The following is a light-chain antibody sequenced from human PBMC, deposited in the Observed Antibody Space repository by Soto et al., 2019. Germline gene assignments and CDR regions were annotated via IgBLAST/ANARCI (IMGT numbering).Light chain of an antibody. CDR1: LPITTY. J-gene: IGKJ1*01. Sequence: DIQMTQSPSSLSASVGDRATITCRASLPITTYLNWFQQKQAKAPKLLIYGASTLQTVVPSRFNGGGSGTDFTLTISSLQPEDFRTYYCQQNYNSRWTFGQGTEIEI. V-gene: IGKV1-39*01. CDR3: QQNYNSRWT. CDR2: GAS.